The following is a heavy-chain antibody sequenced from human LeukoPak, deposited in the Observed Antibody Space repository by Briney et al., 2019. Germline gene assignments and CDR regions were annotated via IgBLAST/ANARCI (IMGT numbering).Heavy chain of an antibody. CDR3: ARLRIYDFCSGYYSRWFAT. Sequence: PSETLSLTCTVSGGSISSSSYYWGWIRQPPGQELEWIGSSYYSGRSYYDPSLKRRVTISVDSSKNQFSLKLSLVTDADTAVYYCARLRIYDFCSGYYSRWFATWGQGTLVTVSS. CDR2: SYYSGRS. CDR1: GGSISSSSYY. J-gene: IGHJ5*02. V-gene: IGHV4-39*01. D-gene: IGHD3-3*01.